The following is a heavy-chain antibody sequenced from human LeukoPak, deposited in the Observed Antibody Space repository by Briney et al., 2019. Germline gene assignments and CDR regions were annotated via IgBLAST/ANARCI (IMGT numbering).Heavy chain of an antibody. Sequence: SETLSLTCTVSGGSISSSFWGWIRQPPGKGLEWIGYIYHSGSTNYNPSLESRVTISVDPSKKQFSLTLSSVTAADTAVYYCARTPYSSGWYADWGQGTLVIVSS. J-gene: IGHJ4*02. CDR2: IYHSGST. CDR3: ARTPYSSGWYAD. D-gene: IGHD6-19*01. CDR1: GGSISSSF. V-gene: IGHV4-59*01.